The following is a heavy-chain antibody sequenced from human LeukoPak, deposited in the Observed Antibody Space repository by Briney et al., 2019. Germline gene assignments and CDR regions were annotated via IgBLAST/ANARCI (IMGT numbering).Heavy chain of an antibody. CDR2: INHSGST. J-gene: IGHJ5*02. Sequence: SETLSLTCAVYGGSFSGYYWSWIRQPPGKGLEWIGVINHSGSTNYNPSLKSRVTISVDTSKNQFSLKLSSVTAADTAVYYCARIRVPAQPLNWFDPWGQGTLVTVSS. CDR1: GGSFSGYY. CDR3: ARIRVPAQPLNWFDP. V-gene: IGHV4-34*01. D-gene: IGHD2-2*01.